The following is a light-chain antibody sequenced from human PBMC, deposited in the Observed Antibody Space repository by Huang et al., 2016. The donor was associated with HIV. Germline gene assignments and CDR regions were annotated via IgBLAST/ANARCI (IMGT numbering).Light chain of an antibody. Sequence: DIVMTQFPLYLPVTPGEPASISCRASQSLLHSNGYKYLDWYLQNPGQSPQLLIYLGSKRASGVPDRFSGSGSDAEFTLTISSVEAEDVGVYYCMQTLQTPFFSFGPGTIVDI. CDR2: LGS. CDR1: QSLLHSNGYKY. J-gene: IGKJ3*01. CDR3: MQTLQTPFFS. V-gene: IGKV2-28*01.